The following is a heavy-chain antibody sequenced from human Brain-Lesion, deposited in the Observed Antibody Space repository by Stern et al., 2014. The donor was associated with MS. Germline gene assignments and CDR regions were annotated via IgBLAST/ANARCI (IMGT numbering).Heavy chain of an antibody. CDR1: GYTLTELS. V-gene: IGHV1-24*01. Sequence: QVQLVQSGADVKKPGASVKVSCKVSGYTLTELSMHWVRQAPGKGLEWMGGFDPEDGETSYAQKFQGRVTMAEDTSTDTAYMELSSLRSEDTAVYYCATDRDDFRSGYSAPTKGYGLDVWGQGTTVTVSS. CDR3: ATDRDDFRSGYSAPTKGYGLDV. CDR2: FDPEDGET. J-gene: IGHJ6*02. D-gene: IGHD3-3*01.